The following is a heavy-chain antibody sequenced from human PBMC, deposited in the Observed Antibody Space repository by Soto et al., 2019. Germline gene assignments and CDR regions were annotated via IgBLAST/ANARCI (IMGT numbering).Heavy chain of an antibody. CDR2: ISGSGGST. CDR1: GFTFSSYA. Sequence: GGSLRLSCAASGFTFSSYAMSWVRQAPGKGLEWVSAISGSGGSTYYADSVRGRFSTSRDNTRNSFYLNMDSLRVGDTATYYCVRGTPTPGLDIWGRGTTVTVSS. J-gene: IGHJ6*02. CDR3: VRGTPTPGLDI. V-gene: IGHV3-23*01. D-gene: IGHD1-1*01.